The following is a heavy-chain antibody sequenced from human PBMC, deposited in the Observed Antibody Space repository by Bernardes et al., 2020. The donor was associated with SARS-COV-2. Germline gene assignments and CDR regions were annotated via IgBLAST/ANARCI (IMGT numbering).Heavy chain of an antibody. CDR2: ISNNGGST. J-gene: IGHJ6*02. CDR1: GFTFSSYA. CDR3: ARDQEDSSSDYYYGMDV. V-gene: IGHV3-64*01. Sequence: GWSLRLSCAASGFTFSSYAMHWVRQAPGKGLEYVSAISNNGGSTYYANSVKGRFTISRDNSKNTLYLQMGSLRAEDMAVYYCARDQEDSSSDYYYGMDVWGPGT. D-gene: IGHD6-13*01.